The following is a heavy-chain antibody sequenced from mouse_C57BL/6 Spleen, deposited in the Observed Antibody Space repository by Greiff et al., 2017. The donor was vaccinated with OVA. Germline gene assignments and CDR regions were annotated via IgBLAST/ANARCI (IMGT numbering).Heavy chain of an antibody. CDR1: GYTFTSYG. J-gene: IGHJ3*01. V-gene: IGHV1-81*01. CDR3: ASDGRGPLAY. Sequence: VQLQQSGAELARPGASVTLSCKASGYTFTSYGISWVKQRTGQGLEWIGEIYPRSGNTYYNEKFKGKATLSADKSSSTAYMGLRSLTSEDTAVYVCASDGRGPLAYWGQGTLVTVSA. CDR2: IYPRSGNT. D-gene: IGHD1-1*01.